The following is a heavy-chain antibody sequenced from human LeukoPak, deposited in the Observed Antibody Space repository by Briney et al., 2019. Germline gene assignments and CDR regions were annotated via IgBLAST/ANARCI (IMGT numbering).Heavy chain of an antibody. Sequence: ASVKVSCKASGYTFTSYDINWVRQATGQGLEWTGWMNPNSGNTGYAQKFQGRVTMIRNTSISTAYMELSSLRSEDTAVYYCARRSIRSSGWDDWGQGTLVTVSS. CDR2: MNPNSGNT. V-gene: IGHV1-8*01. CDR3: ARRSIRSSGWDD. J-gene: IGHJ4*02. D-gene: IGHD6-19*01. CDR1: GYTFTSYD.